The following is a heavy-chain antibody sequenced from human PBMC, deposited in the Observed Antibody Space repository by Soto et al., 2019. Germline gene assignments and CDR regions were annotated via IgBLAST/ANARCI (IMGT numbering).Heavy chain of an antibody. D-gene: IGHD5-12*01. CDR2: MNPKSGNT. Sequence: QVQLVQSGAEVKKPGASVKVSCKASGYTFTSYDINWVRQATGQGLEWMGWMNPKSGNTGYAQKFQGRGTRTRNNTISTAYLELSSMRSEDTALYFCARGYSCYDLCSNYYCYFRIYVLGQGTTVTVSS. J-gene: IGHJ6*02. CDR1: GYTFTSYD. CDR3: ARGYSCYDLCSNYYCYFRIYV. V-gene: IGHV1-8*01.